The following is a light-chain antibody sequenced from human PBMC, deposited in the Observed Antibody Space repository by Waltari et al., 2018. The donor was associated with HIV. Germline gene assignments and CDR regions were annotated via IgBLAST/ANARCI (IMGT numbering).Light chain of an antibody. V-gene: IGLV1-40*01. Sequence: QSVLTQPPSVSGAPGQTFTISCTRSHSHIGDADFDLHWYQQIPGPAPKLLLDCKRIRASGSPARFSGANSGASASLAITGLQPEDEADYYCQSFYDDSSLTVLFGGGTKLTVL. J-gene: IGLJ2*01. CDR2: CKR. CDR3: QSFYDDSSLTVL. CDR1: HSHIGDADFD.